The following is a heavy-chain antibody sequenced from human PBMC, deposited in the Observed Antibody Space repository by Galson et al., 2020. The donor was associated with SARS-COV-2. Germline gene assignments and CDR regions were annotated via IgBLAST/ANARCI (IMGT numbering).Heavy chain of an antibody. V-gene: IGHV3-74*01. CDR2: IYSAGRST. D-gene: IGHD1-26*01. CDR1: GFPLSSYW. CDR3: ARGDMGNDDFGY. Sequence: GGSLRLSCAVSGFPLSSYWMHWVRQAPGKRLAWVSRIYSAGRSTRYEDSVKGRFTISGDNAKNPLYLQMNSLRAEDTAVYYCARGDMGNDDFGYWGQGTLVTVSS. J-gene: IGHJ4*02.